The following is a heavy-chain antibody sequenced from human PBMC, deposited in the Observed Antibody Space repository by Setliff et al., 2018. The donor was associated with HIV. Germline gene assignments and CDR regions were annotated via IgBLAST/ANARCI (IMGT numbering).Heavy chain of an antibody. V-gene: IGHV1-18*01. D-gene: IGHD4-17*01. Sequence: ASVKVSCKASGYTFTSNGISWVRQAPGQGLEWMGWISAYNGNTNYAQKVQGRVTMTTDTSTSTAYMELSRLRSDDTAVYYCARDDHGDPFDYWGQGTLVTVSS. CDR3: ARDDHGDPFDY. CDR1: GYTFTSNG. J-gene: IGHJ4*02. CDR2: ISAYNGNT.